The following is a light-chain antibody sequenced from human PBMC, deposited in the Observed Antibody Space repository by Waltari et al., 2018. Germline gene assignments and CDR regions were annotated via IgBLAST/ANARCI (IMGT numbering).Light chain of an antibody. CDR2: WAS. CDR3: QQYYSSPQT. J-gene: IGKJ1*01. CDR1: QIIGHNTNIKNY. V-gene: IGKV4-1*01. Sequence: DIVMTQSPASLAVSLGERATINCTSSQIIGHNTNIKNYLAWYQQKEGQPPKVLIYWASARDFGVPDRFSGSGSATDFTLTISSLQAEDVAVYYCQQYYSSPQTFGQGTKVEIK.